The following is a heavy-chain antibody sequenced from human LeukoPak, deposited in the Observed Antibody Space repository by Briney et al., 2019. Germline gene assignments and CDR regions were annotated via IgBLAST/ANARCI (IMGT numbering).Heavy chain of an antibody. CDR3: ARVHYYDSSAYRHFED. Sequence: GGSLRLSCAASGFTFSTYWMTWVRQAPGKGLEWVANIKEDESEKYYVDSVKGRFNSFRDNAKNLLYLQMNSLRAEDTAVYYRARVHYYDSSAYRHFEDWGQGTLVTVPS. D-gene: IGHD3-22*01. V-gene: IGHV3-7*01. CDR2: IKEDESEK. J-gene: IGHJ4*02. CDR1: GFTFSTYW.